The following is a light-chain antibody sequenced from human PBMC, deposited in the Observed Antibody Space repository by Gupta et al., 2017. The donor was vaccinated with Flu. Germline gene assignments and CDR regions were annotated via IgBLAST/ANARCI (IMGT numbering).Light chain of an antibody. J-gene: IGKJ1*01. CDR2: HVS. V-gene: IGKV1-5*01. Sequence: DIQVTQSPSTLSASVGDRVTVTCRTSQSLSSWVAWYQHRPGQPPRLLIHHVSALDTGVPSRFSASGSGTEFSLTISGLQPDDVGTYYCQIEDHFLWTFGQGTKVQV. CDR1: QSLSSW. CDR3: QIEDHFLWT.